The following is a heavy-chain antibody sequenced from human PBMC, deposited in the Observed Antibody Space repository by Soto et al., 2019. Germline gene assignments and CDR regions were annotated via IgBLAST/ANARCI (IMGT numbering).Heavy chain of an antibody. Sequence: SETLSLTCTVSGGSISSYYWSWIRQPPGKGLEWIGYIYYSGSTNYNPSLKSRVTISVDTSKNQFSLKLSSVTAADTAVYYCARGQNYDILTGYYTFRYFQHWGQGTLVTVSS. CDR2: IYYSGST. J-gene: IGHJ1*01. CDR1: GGSISSYY. V-gene: IGHV4-59*01. D-gene: IGHD3-9*01. CDR3: ARGQNYDILTGYYTFRYFQH.